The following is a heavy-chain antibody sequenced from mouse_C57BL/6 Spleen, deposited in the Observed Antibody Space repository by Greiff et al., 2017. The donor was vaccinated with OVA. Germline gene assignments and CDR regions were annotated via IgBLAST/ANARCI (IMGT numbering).Heavy chain of an antibody. Sequence: VQLQQPGAELVRPGSSVKLSCKASGYTFTSYWMHWVKQRPIQGLEWIGNIDPSDSETHYNQKFKDKATLTVDKSSSTAYMQLSSLTSEDSAVYYCARSSYYYGSSQGYFDVWGTGTTVTVSS. J-gene: IGHJ1*03. CDR2: IDPSDSET. V-gene: IGHV1-52*01. D-gene: IGHD1-1*01. CDR1: GYTFTSYW. CDR3: ARSSYYYGSSQGYFDV.